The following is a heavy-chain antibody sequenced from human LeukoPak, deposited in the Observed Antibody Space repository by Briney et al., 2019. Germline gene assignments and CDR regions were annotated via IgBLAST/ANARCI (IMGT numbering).Heavy chain of an antibody. D-gene: IGHD3-3*01. CDR1: GFTFSNYA. CDR2: ISGSGGST. Sequence: PGGSLRLSCAASGFTFSNYAMSWVRQAPGMGLEWVSAISGSGGSTYYADSMKGRFTISRDNSRNTLYLQINSLSADDTAVYYCAKGTRLTICGVLIPFDYWGQGTLATVSS. CDR3: AKGTRLTICGVLIPFDY. V-gene: IGHV3-23*01. J-gene: IGHJ4*02.